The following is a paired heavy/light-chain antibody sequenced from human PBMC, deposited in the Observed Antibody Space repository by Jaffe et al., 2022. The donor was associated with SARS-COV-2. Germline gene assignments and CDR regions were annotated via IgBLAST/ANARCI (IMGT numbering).Light chain of an antibody. CDR1: QSISGY. CDR2: AAS. J-gene: IGKJ1*01. CDR3: QQTYSSPRT. Sequence: DIQMTQSPSSLSASVGDRVTITCRASQSISGYLHWFQQKPGKAPKVLIYAASTLQSGVPSRFSGSGSGTDFTLTISSLQPEDFATYYCQQTYSSPRTFGQGTKVEIK. V-gene: IGKV1-39*01.
Heavy chain of an antibody. V-gene: IGHV7-4-1*02. CDR2: INTNSGNP. J-gene: IGHJ4*02. CDR1: GYTFTSHA. D-gene: IGHD2-15*01. Sequence: QVQLVQSGSELKKPGASVKVSCKASGYTFTSHAMNWVRQAPGQGLEWMGWINTNSGNPTYAQGFRGRFVFSLDTSVSTAYLQISSLEGEDTAVYYCARYYCSGGTCFLDYWGQGTLVTVSS. CDR3: ARYYCSGGTCFLDY.